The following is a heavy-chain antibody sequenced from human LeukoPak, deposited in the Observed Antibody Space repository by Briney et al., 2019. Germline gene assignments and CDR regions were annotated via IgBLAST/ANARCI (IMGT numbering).Heavy chain of an antibody. V-gene: IGHV3-23*01. D-gene: IGHD1-26*01. CDR1: GFTFSSYA. CDR3: TRVIGGNYGGDS. Sequence: GGSLRLSCAASGFTFSSYAMSWVRQAPGKGLEWVSAISGSGGSTYYADSVKGRFTISRDKSKNTLYLQMNSLRAEDTAVYYCTRVIGGNYGGDSWGQGTLVTVSS. CDR2: ISGSGGST. J-gene: IGHJ4*02.